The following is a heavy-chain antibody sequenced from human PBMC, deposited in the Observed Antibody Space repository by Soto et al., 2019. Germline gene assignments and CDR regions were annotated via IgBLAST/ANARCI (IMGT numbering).Heavy chain of an antibody. Sequence: QVQLVQSGAEVKKPGSSVKVSCKASGGTFSRYTINWVRQAPGQGLEWMGRIIPIAAIANYTQKFQGRVTITVDKSSTTAYMELSSLRSDDTAVYYCARCSTIVLGAPSWFDPWGQGALVTVSS. V-gene: IGHV1-69*02. CDR2: IIPIAAIA. D-gene: IGHD3-10*01. J-gene: IGHJ5*02. CDR1: GGTFSRYT. CDR3: ARCSTIVLGAPSWFDP.